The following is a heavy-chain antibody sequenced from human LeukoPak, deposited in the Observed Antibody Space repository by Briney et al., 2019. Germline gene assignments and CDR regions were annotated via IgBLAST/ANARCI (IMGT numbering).Heavy chain of an antibody. CDR1: GYTYRSYS. V-gene: IGHV3-48*04. CDR2: IRRRSSTI. Sequence: GGALRLSCAASGYTYRSYSMKCAPEARGKGREWGSYIRRRSSTIYYADSVNGRFTSSRDNAKNSLYLQMNSLRAEDTAVYYCARDSKGSGWYTYYYYYMDVWGKGTTVTVSS. D-gene: IGHD6-19*01. CDR3: ARDSKGSGWYTYYYYYMDV. J-gene: IGHJ6*03.